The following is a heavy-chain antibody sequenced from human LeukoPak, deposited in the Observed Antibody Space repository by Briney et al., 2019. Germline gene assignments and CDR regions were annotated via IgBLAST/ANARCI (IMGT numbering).Heavy chain of an antibody. D-gene: IGHD3-3*01. CDR1: GFTFSSYG. CDR2: IVVGSGNT. CDR3: TTGSLIHLRFLEWLGGSSSSGFDI. J-gene: IGHJ3*02. V-gene: IGHV1-58*02. Sequence: GGSLRLSCAASGFTFSSYGMHWVRQARGQRLEWIGWIVVGSGNTNYAQKFQERVTITRDMSTSTAYMELSSLRSEDTAVYYCTTGSLIHLRFLEWLGGSSSSGFDIWGQGTMVTVSS.